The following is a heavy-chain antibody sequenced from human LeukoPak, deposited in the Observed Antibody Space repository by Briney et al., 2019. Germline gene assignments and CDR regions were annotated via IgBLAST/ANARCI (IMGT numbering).Heavy chain of an antibody. CDR3: ARGTAAAAWFDP. V-gene: IGHV3-21*01. J-gene: IGHJ5*02. Sequence: GGSLTLSCAGSGFTFSSYSMNWVRQAPGKGLEWVSSISSSSNYIYYADSVKGRFTISRDNAKNSLSLQMNSLRAEDAAVYYCARGTAAAAWFDPWGQGTLVPVSS. CDR2: ISSSSNYI. CDR1: GFTFSSYS. D-gene: IGHD6-13*01.